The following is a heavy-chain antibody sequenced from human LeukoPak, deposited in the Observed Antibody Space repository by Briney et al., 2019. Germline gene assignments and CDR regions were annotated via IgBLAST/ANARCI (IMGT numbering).Heavy chain of an antibody. CDR2: IYHSGST. D-gene: IGHD3-3*01. J-gene: IGHJ4*02. V-gene: IGHV4-38-2*02. Sequence: NTSETLSLTCTVSGYSISSGYYWGWIRQPPGKGLEWIGSIYHSGSTYYNPSLKSRVTISVDTSKNQFSLKLSSVTAADTAVYYCATEGLDFWSGYYKAYFDYWGQGTLVTVSS. CDR3: ATEGLDFWSGYYKAYFDY. CDR1: GYSISSGYY.